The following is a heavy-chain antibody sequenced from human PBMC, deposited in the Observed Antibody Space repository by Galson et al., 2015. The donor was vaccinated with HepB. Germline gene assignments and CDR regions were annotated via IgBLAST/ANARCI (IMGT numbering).Heavy chain of an antibody. D-gene: IGHD2-21*01. J-gene: IGHJ1*01. Sequence: TLSLTCGVSSGSFTNYDWNWVRRAPGKGPEWIGEVNRGGSANVNPSLQSRVTITRDTSKSQFSLRLSSITAADTAMYYCVAGPFGPRFQFWYSPVYLQHWGRGTQVIVSS. V-gene: IGHV4-34*01. CDR3: VAGPFGPRFQFWYSPVYLQH. CDR2: VNRGGSA. CDR1: SGSFTNYD.